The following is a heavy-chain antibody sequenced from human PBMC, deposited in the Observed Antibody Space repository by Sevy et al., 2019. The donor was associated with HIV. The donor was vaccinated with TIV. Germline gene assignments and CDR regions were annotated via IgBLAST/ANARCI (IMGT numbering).Heavy chain of an antibody. CDR3: ARGGYYDTSGYYSHFFDY. V-gene: IGHV4-38-2*01. J-gene: IGHJ4*02. CDR1: GYSITSGYN. D-gene: IGHD3-22*01. CDR2: LDHSGST. Sequence: SETLSLTCAVSGYSITSGYNWGWIRQPPEKGLEWIGSLDHSGSTSFSASLRSRASISVDTSKNQFSLKLTSVTASDTAVYFCARGGYYDTSGYYSHFFDYWGPGTLVTVSS.